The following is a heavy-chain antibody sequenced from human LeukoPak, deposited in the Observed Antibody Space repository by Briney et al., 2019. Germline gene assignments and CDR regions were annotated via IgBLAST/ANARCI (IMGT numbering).Heavy chain of an antibody. CDR1: GGSISSYY. J-gene: IGHJ3*02. CDR2: INYSGST. Sequence: PPETLSLTCTVSGGSISSYYWSWIRQPPGKGLEWIGYINYSGSTNYNPSLKSRVTISVDTSRNQLSLKLTSVTAADTAVYYCARGFGAFDIWGQGTMVTVSS. V-gene: IGHV4-59*01. D-gene: IGHD3-3*01. CDR3: ARGFGAFDI.